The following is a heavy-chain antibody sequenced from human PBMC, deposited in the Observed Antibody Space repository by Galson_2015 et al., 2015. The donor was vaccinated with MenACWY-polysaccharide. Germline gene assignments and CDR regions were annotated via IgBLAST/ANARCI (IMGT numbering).Heavy chain of an antibody. CDR1: GYTFTGYY. CDR3: ARDSIVGATSCMDV. CDR2: INPNSGGT. V-gene: IGHV1-2*02. D-gene: IGHD1-26*01. J-gene: IGHJ6*02. Sequence: SVKVSCKASGYTFTGYYMHWVRQAPGQGLEWMGWINPNSGGTNYVQKFQGRVTMTRDTSISTAYMELSRLRSDDTAVYYCARDSIVGATSCMDVWGQGTTVTVSS.